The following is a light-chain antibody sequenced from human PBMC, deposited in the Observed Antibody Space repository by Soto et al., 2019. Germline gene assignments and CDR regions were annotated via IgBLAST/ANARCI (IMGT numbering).Light chain of an antibody. CDR2: GAS. J-gene: IGKJ1*01. CDR1: QSVSSN. Sequence: EILMTQAPATLSVYPGERAILSCRASQSVSSNLAWYQQKPGQAPRLLIFGASTRATGIPARFSGSGSGTEFTLTISSLQSEDFAVYYCQQYSSWPPGPFGQGTRWISN. CDR3: QQYSSWPPGP. V-gene: IGKV3-15*01.